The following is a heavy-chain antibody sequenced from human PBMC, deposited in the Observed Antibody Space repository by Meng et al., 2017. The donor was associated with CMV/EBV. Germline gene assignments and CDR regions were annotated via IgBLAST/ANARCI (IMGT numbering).Heavy chain of an antibody. J-gene: IGHJ3*02. CDR3: ANFHYDMIVVGGNAFDI. CDR1: GFTFSSYA. Sequence: GESLKISCAASGFTFSSYAMSWVRQAPGKGLEWVSAISGSGGSTYYADSVKGRFTISRGNSKNTLYLQMNSLRAEDTAVYYCANFHYDMIVVGGNAFDIWGQGTMVTVSS. V-gene: IGHV3-23*01. CDR2: ISGSGGST. D-gene: IGHD3-22*01.